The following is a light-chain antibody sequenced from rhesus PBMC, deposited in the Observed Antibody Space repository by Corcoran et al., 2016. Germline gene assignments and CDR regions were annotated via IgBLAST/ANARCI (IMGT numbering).Light chain of an antibody. CDR1: ENVNNY. V-gene: IGKV1-74*01. CDR3: QHSYCTPPT. Sequence: DIQMTQSPSSLSASVGDRVTITCRASENVNNYLPWYQQKPGKAPKHLIDKASTLQSGVPSRFSGSGSVTDFTLTSSSLQPEDCATYDCQHSYCTPPTFGGGTKVELK. J-gene: IGKJ4*01. CDR2: KAS.